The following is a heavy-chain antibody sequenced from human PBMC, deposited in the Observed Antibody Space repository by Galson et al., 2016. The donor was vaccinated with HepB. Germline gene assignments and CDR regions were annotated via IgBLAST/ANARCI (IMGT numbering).Heavy chain of an antibody. J-gene: IGHJ4*02. CDR2: ISRDSTYT. CDR1: GFTFSDYY. Sequence: SLRLSCAASGFTFSDYYMSWIRQAPGKGLEWVSYISRDSTYTNYADSVKGRFTISRDNAKNTLYMQMNSLRAEDTAVYYCGRGSYGSWGSVWYWGQGTLVTVSS. CDR3: GRGSYGSWGSVWY. D-gene: IGHD1-26*01. V-gene: IGHV3-11*06.